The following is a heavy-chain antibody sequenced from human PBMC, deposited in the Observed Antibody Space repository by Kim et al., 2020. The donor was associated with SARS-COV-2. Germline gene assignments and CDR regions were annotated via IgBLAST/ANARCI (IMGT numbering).Heavy chain of an antibody. V-gene: IGHV1-69*06. D-gene: IGHD3-9*01. J-gene: IGHJ4*02. CDR1: RGTFSSYA. Sequence: SVKVSCKASRGTFSSYAISWVRQAPGQGLEWMGGIIPIFGTANYAQKFQGKVTITADKSTSTAYMELSSLRSEDTALYYCARSLLRYFDWLLMVWGQGTLVTVSS. CDR2: IIPIFGTA. CDR3: ARSLLRYFDWLLMV.